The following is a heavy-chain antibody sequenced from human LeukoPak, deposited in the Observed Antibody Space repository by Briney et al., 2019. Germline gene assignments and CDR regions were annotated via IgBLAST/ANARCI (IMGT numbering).Heavy chain of an antibody. J-gene: IGHJ5*01. V-gene: IGHV3-21*01. CDR2: ISSTSAYI. CDR1: GFALRGYT. D-gene: IGHD6-19*01. CDR3: ARVAVAGPTGWFDS. Sequence: GGSLRLSCAASGFALRGYTVTWVRQAPGKGLEWVSSISSTSAYIYYAESVKGRFSISRDNVDNVVHLQMSSLRNEDTAFYYCARVAVAGPTGWFDSWGQGTLVTVSS.